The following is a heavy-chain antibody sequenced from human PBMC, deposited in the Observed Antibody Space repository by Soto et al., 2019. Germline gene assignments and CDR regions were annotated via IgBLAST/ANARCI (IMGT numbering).Heavy chain of an antibody. V-gene: IGHV3-30*04. J-gene: IGHJ4*02. CDR1: GFTFSGYA. CDR2: TSYDENFK. D-gene: IGHD6-6*01. Sequence: QVQLVESGGGVVQPGRSLRLSCAASGFTFSGYAMHWVRQAPGKGLEWVAATSYDENFKYYADSVKGRFTISRDNSKNTLFLQMNSLRTEDTAMYYCARQGGSSGIWYFDYWGQGSPVTVSS. CDR3: ARQGGSSGIWYFDY.